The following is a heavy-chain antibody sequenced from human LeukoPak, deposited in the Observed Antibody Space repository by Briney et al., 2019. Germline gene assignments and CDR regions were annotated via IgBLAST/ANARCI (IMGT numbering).Heavy chain of an antibody. CDR2: IIPILGIA. V-gene: IGHV1-69*04. Sequence: SVKVSCKASGGTFSSYAISWVRQAPGQGLEWMGRIIPILGIANYAQKFQGRVTITADKSTSTAYMELSSLRSEDTAVYYCARDRGSGSCDYWGQGSLVTVSS. D-gene: IGHD1-26*01. CDR3: ARDRGSGSCDY. CDR1: GGTFSSYA. J-gene: IGHJ4*02.